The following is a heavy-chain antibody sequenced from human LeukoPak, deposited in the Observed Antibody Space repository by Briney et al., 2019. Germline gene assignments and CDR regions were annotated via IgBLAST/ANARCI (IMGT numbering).Heavy chain of an antibody. Sequence: ASVKVSCKSSGYTFTGYYMHWVRQAPGQGLEWMGLINPNSGGTNYAQKFQGRVTMTRDTSISTAYMELSRLRSDDTAVYYCARDRTTSRYCSGGSCYSAWTDFDYWGQGTLVTVSS. D-gene: IGHD2-15*01. V-gene: IGHV1-2*02. CDR3: ARDRTTSRYCSGGSCYSAWTDFDY. CDR1: GYTFTGYY. CDR2: INPNSGGT. J-gene: IGHJ4*02.